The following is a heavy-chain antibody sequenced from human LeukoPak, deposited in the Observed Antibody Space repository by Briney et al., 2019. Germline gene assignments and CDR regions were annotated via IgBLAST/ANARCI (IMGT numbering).Heavy chain of an antibody. CDR2: IDSKSSTI. Sequence: GGSLRLSCAASGFTFSSYSMNWVRQAPGKGLEWVSYIDSKSSTILYADSMKGRFTISRDNAKNSLYLQMNSLRAEDTAVYYCARRNDYGDHSSFDYWGQGTLVTVSS. CDR1: GFTFSSYS. V-gene: IGHV3-48*01. CDR3: ARRNDYGDHSSFDY. D-gene: IGHD4-17*01. J-gene: IGHJ4*02.